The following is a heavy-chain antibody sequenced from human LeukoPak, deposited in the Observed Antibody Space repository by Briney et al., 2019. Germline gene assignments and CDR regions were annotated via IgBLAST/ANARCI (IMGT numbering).Heavy chain of an antibody. CDR3: ARRGPTPYYYYMDV. V-gene: IGHV1-18*01. CDR2: ISANNGDT. D-gene: IGHD2-15*01. CDR1: GYTLMHYG. J-gene: IGHJ6*03. Sequence: ASVKVSCKASGYTLMHYGIHWVRQAPGQGLEWLGWISANNGDTNYAQRLQGRVTMTTDTSTSTAYMELRSLTSDDTAVYYCARRGPTPYYYYMDVWGNGTTVTVSS.